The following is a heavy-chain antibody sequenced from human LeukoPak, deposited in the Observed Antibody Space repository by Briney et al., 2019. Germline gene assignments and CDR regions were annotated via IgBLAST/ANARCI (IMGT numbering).Heavy chain of an antibody. CDR2: ISYDGGTT. D-gene: IGHD2-21*01. V-gene: IGHV3-23*01. CDR1: GFTFSTSA. J-gene: IGHJ4*02. Sequence: GGSLRLSCSASGFTFSTSAMTWVRQAPGKGPEWVSFISYDGGTTSYSDSAKGRFTISRDNSKNTLYLQMNSLRAEDAAVYFCAKAPVTSCRGAYCYPFDSWGQGTLVTVSS. CDR3: AKAPVTSCRGAYCYPFDS.